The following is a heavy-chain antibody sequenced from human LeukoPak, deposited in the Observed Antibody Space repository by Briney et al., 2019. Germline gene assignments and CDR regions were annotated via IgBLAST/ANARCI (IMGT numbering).Heavy chain of an antibody. J-gene: IGHJ3*02. Sequence: RSSETLSLTCTVSGSSVRSFHWNWIRQPAGKGPEWIGRFYSSGITKHNPSLKSRVTMSVDTSKNQFSLNLTSVTAADTAVYYCARGAYSFDTWGQGTVVTVSS. CDR3: ARGAYSFDT. CDR1: GSSVRSFH. V-gene: IGHV4-4*07. CDR2: FYSSGIT. D-gene: IGHD2-21*01.